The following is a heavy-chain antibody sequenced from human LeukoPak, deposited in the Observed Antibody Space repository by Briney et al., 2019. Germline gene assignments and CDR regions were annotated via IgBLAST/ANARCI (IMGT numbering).Heavy chain of an antibody. CDR3: AKDPRASSAYYYDRLGY. J-gene: IGHJ4*02. CDR1: GFTFSSYG. D-gene: IGHD3-22*01. CDR2: IWYDGSNK. Sequence: GRSLRLSCAASGFTFSSYGMHWVRQAPGKGLEWVALIWYDGSNKYYADSVKGRFTISRDNSKSTLNLQMNSLRVEDTAVYYCAKDPRASSAYYYDRLGYWGQGTLVTVSS. V-gene: IGHV3-33*06.